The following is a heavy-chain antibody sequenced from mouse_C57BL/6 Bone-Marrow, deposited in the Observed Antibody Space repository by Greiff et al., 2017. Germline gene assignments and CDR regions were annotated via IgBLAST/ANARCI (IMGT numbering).Heavy chain of an antibody. CDR1: GYTFTDYY. CDR2: IYPGSGNT. CDR3: ARTLYYYGSRGWFAY. Sequence: QVQLQESGAELVRPGASVKLSCKASGYTFTDYYINWVKHRPGQGLAWIARIYPGSGNTYYNEKFKGKATLPAEKSSSTAYMELSSLTSEDSAVYFCARTLYYYGSRGWFAYWGQGTLVTVSA. J-gene: IGHJ3*01. V-gene: IGHV1-76*01. D-gene: IGHD1-1*01.